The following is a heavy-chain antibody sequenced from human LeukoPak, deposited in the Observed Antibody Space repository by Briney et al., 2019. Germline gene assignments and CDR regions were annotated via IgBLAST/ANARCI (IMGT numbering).Heavy chain of an antibody. CDR3: AIDAWDLPLDAFDI. D-gene: IGHD1-26*01. CDR2: ISTDSSSI. Sequence: GSLRLSCAASGFTFSTYNTNWVRQAPGKGLEWPSYISTDSSSIYYADSVKGRFTISRDNAKNSLYLQMNSLRDEDTAVYYCAIDAWDLPLDAFDIWGQGTIVTVSS. CDR1: GFTFSTYN. J-gene: IGHJ3*02. V-gene: IGHV3-48*02.